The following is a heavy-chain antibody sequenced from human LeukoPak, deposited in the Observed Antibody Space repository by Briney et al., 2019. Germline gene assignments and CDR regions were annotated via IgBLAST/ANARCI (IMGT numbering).Heavy chain of an antibody. CDR1: GGSFSGYY. D-gene: IGHD5-12*01. CDR2: INHSGST. CDR3: ARVRGRRGYSGYGPNFDY. Sequence: SETLSLTCAVYGGSFSGYYWSWIRQPPGKGLEWIGEINHSGSTNYNPSLKSRVTISVDTSKNQSSLKLSSVTAADTAVYYCARVRGRRGYSGYGPNFDYWGQGTLVTVSS. V-gene: IGHV4-34*01. J-gene: IGHJ4*02.